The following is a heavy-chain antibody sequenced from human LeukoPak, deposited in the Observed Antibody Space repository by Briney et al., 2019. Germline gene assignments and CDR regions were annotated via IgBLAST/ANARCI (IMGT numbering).Heavy chain of an antibody. CDR3: AKEGERDYYDSSAQGFFDY. Sequence: GGSLRLPCAASGFTFSSYAMSWVRQAPGKGLEWVSAISGSGGSTYYADSVKGRFTISRDTSKNTLYLQMNSLRAEDTAVYFCAKEGERDYYDSSAQGFFDYWGQGTLVTVSS. CDR2: ISGSGGST. D-gene: IGHD3-22*01. V-gene: IGHV3-23*01. CDR1: GFTFSSYA. J-gene: IGHJ4*02.